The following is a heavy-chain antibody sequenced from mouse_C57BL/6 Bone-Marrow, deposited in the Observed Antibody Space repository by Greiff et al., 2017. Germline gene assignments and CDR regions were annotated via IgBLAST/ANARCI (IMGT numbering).Heavy chain of an antibody. D-gene: IGHD2-3*01. Sequence: VKLQESGAELVKPGASVKLSCKASGYTFTDYYIHWVKQRPGQGLEWIGKIGPGSGSTYYNEKFKCKATLTEDKSSNTAYMQLSSLTSADSAVSVCARDCYPYWYIGVWGTGNTVTVSS. CDR2: IGPGSGST. V-gene: IGHV1-77*01. J-gene: IGHJ1*03. CDR3: ARDCYPYWYIGV. CDR1: GYTFTDYY.